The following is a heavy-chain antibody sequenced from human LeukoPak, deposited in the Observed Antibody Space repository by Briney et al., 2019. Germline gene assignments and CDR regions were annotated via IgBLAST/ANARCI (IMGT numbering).Heavy chain of an antibody. V-gene: IGHV3-23*01. J-gene: IGHJ4*02. Sequence: PGGSLRLSCSASGFTLSTYAMRWVRPPPGKGLEWVAAPSSSDAGTYHADSVRGRFTISRDNSKNTLYLQMNSLRAEDAAVYFCAKAPVTSCRGAYCYPFDSWGQGTLVTVSS. CDR3: AKAPVTSCRGAYCYPFDS. CDR1: GFTLSTYA. D-gene: IGHD2-21*01. CDR2: PSSSDAGT.